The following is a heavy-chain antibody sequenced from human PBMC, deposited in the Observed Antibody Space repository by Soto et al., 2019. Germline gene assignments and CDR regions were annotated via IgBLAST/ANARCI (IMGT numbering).Heavy chain of an antibody. J-gene: IGHJ4*02. CDR1: GVSVSTGGYF. V-gene: IGHV4-31*03. CDR2: IYYSGMT. Sequence: SETLSLTCTVSGVSVSTGGYFWTWIGQHPGKGLEWIGNIYYSGMTYYNPSLGGRVSISLDPSESQFSLKLNSVTAADTAVYYCARDSSGPGYSYGKFDYWGQGALVTVSS. D-gene: IGHD5-18*01. CDR3: ARDSSGPGYSYGKFDY.